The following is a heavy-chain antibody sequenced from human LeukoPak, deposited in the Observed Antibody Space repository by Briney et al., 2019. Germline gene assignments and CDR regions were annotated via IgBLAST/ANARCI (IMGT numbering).Heavy chain of an antibody. Sequence: ASVKVSCKASGYTFTNYDINWVRQATGQGLEWMGWMNPNSGNTDYAQKFQGRVTMTRNTSTSTAYMELSSLRSEDTAVYYCARALLTNYGSGSYYNPEEYWSQGTLVTVSS. D-gene: IGHD3-10*01. CDR3: ARALLTNYGSGSYYNPEEY. J-gene: IGHJ4*02. CDR2: MNPNSGNT. V-gene: IGHV1-8*01. CDR1: GYTFTNYD.